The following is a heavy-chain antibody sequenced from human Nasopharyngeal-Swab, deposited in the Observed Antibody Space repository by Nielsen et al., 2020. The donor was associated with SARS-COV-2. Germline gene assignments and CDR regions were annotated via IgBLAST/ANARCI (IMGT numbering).Heavy chain of an antibody. CDR2: IYYSGST. Sequence: SETLSLTCTVSGGSISSYYWSWIRQPPGKGLEWIGYIYYSGSTNYNPSLKSRVTISVDTSKNQFSLKLSSVTAADTAVYYCARVPPSFYYYYGMDVWGQGTTVTVSS. CDR3: ARVPPSFYYYYGMDV. V-gene: IGHV4-59*01. CDR1: GGSISSYY. J-gene: IGHJ6*02.